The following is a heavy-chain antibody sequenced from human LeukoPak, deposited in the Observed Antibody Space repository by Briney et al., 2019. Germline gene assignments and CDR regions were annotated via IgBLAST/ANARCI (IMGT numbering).Heavy chain of an antibody. CDR3: AKDFWSGYYNSLLSFDY. CDR1: GFTVNSNY. D-gene: IGHD3-3*01. J-gene: IGHJ4*02. V-gene: IGHV3-23*01. CDR2: ISGSGGST. Sequence: GGSLRLSCAASGFTVNSNYMSWVRQAPGKGLEWVSAISGSGGSTYYADSVKGRFTISRDNSKNTLYLQMNSLRAEDTAVYYCAKDFWSGYYNSLLSFDYWGQGTLVTVSS.